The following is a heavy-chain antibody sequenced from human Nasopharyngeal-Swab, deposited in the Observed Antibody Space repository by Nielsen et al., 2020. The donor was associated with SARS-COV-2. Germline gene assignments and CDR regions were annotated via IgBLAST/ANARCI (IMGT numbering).Heavy chain of an antibody. V-gene: IGHV1-18*01. CDR3: ASGGGSYFDY. CDR2: ISGYNGNT. J-gene: IGHJ4*02. D-gene: IGHD1-26*01. Sequence: ASVKVSCKASGYTFTSYGITWVRQAPGQGLEWMGWISGYNGNTKYAQRLQGRITVTTDTSASTAYMELSSLRSEDTAVYYCASGGGSYFDYWGQGTLVTVSS. CDR1: GYTFTSYG.